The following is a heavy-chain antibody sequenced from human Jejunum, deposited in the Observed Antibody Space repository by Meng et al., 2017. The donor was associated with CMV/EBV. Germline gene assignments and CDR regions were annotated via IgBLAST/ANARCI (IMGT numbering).Heavy chain of an antibody. CDR2: ISSTVGLT. Sequence: FSFSAYSMTWIRQAPGKGLEWVSSISSTVGLTYYADSMKGRFTISRDNGRNSLYLQMDSLRAEDTAVYYCARDPDYSTNWYGGGDFWGQGALVTVSS. V-gene: IGHV3-21*06. CDR3: ARDPDYSTNWYGGGDF. J-gene: IGHJ4*02. D-gene: IGHD2-2*01. CDR1: FSFSAYS.